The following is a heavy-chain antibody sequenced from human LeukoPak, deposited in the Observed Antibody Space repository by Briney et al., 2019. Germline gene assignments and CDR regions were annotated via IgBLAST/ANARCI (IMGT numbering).Heavy chain of an antibody. J-gene: IGHJ4*02. V-gene: IGHV4-59*01. CDR3: ARERRYYDSSGFDY. CDR1: GGSFRGFY. CDR2: IYYSGST. Sequence: PSETLSLTCAVYGGSFRGFYWSWIRQPPGKGLEWIGYIYYSGSTNYNPSLKSRVTISVDTSKNQFSLKLSSVTAADTAVYYCARERRYYDSSGFDYWGQGTLVTVSS. D-gene: IGHD3-22*01.